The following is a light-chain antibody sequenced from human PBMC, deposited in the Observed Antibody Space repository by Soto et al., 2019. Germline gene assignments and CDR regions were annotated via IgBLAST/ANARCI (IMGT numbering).Light chain of an antibody. CDR1: QGVSRK. CDR2: GAS. V-gene: IGKV3-20*01. J-gene: IGKJ1*01. Sequence: TQSPPTLTLAPGDSVTFSCRASQGVSRKLARYQHKPGKAPRLLISGASNRATGTQDRLSGSGSGTELTLTIRSLEPEDFAVYYCKQYGSPGTCGQGTKVDIK. CDR3: KQYGSPGT.